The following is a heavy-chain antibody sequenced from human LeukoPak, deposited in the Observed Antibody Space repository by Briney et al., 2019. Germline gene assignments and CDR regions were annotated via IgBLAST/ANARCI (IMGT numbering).Heavy chain of an antibody. CDR1: GFTFSSYG. Sequence: GGSLRLSCAASGFTFSSYGMTWVRQAPGKGLEWVSYISSSSSTIYYADSVKGRFTISRDNAKNTLYLQMNSLRAEDTAVYYCAKAGCSSTSCYFDYWGQGTLVTVSS. CDR3: AKAGCSSTSCYFDY. J-gene: IGHJ4*02. D-gene: IGHD2-2*01. CDR2: ISSSSSTI. V-gene: IGHV3-48*01.